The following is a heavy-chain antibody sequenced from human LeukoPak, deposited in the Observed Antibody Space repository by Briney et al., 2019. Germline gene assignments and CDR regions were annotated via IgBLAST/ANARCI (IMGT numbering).Heavy chain of an antibody. J-gene: IGHJ6*04. D-gene: IGHD3-10*02. CDR2: ISSSGSTI. Sequence: GGSLRLSCAASGFTFSSYEMNGVRQARGKGREGGSYISSSGSTIYYADSVKGRFTIGRDNAKNSLYLQMNSLRAEDTAVYYCAELGITMIGGVWGKGTTVTISS. CDR3: AELGITMIGGV. CDR1: GFTFSSYE. V-gene: IGHV3-48*03.